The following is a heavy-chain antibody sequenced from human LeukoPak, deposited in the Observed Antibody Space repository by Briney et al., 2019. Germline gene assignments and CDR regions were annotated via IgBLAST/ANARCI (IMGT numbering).Heavy chain of an antibody. CDR2: INHSGST. D-gene: IGHD2-8*01. V-gene: IGHV4-34*01. Sequence: SETLSLTCAVYGGSFSGYYWSWIRQPPGKGLEWIGEINHSGSTNYNPSLKSRVTLSVDTSNNQFSLKLSSVTAADTAVYYCARRPGYCPNGVCYKRNWFDPWGQGTLVTVSS. J-gene: IGHJ5*02. CDR3: ARRPGYCPNGVCYKRNWFDP. CDR1: GGSFSGYY.